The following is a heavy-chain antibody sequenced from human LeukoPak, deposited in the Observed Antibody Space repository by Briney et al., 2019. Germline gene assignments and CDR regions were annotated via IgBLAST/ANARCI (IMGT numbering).Heavy chain of an antibody. D-gene: IGHD3-3*01. CDR1: GGSISSYY. Sequence: SETLSLTCTVSGGSISSYYWSWIRQPAGKGLEWIGRIYTSGSTNYNPSLKSRVTISVDTSKNQFSLKLSSVTAADTAVYYCARGGVPSYDFWSAASWFDPWGQGTLVTVSS. CDR2: IYTSGST. V-gene: IGHV4-4*07. CDR3: ARGGVPSYDFWSAASWFDP. J-gene: IGHJ5*02.